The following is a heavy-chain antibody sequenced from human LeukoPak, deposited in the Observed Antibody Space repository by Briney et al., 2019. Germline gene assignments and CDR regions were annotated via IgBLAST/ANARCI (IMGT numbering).Heavy chain of an antibody. CDR3: ARDYRYCSSTSCSRPLISFGY. Sequence: ASVKVSCKASGYTFTSYGISWVRQAPGQGLEWMGWISAYNGNTNYAQKLQGRVTMTTDTSTSTAYMELRSLRSDDTAVYYCARDYRYCSSTSCSRPLISFGYWGQRTLVTVSS. CDR2: ISAYNGNT. CDR1: GYTFTSYG. J-gene: IGHJ4*02. D-gene: IGHD2-2*01. V-gene: IGHV1-18*01.